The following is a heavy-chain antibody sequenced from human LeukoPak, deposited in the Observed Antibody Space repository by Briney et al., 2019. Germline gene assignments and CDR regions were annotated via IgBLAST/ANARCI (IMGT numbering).Heavy chain of an antibody. D-gene: IGHD3-9*01. CDR3: ARQPPGRYGKDV. CDR2: IHPGDSNT. J-gene: IGHJ6*02. V-gene: IGHV5-51*01. Sequence: GESLKISCKGSGYSFTSYWISWVRQMPGKGPEWMGIIHPGDSNTGYSLSFQGQVTISADKSISTAYLQWSSLKASDTAMYYCARQPPGRYGKDVWGQGTMVTVSS. CDR1: GYSFTSYW.